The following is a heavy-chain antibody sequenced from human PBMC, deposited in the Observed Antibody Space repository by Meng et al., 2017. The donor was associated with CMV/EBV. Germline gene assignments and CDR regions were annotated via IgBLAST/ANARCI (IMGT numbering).Heavy chain of an antibody. V-gene: IGHV1-2*02. J-gene: IGHJ5*02. Sequence: QVQLVQSGAEVKKPGASVKVSCNASGYTFTGYYMHWVRQAPGQGLEWMGWINPNSGGTNYAQKFQGRVTMTRDTSISTAYMELSRLRSDDTAVYYCARDWAGVTTGGPRPYNWFDPWGQGTLVTVSS. CDR3: ARDWAGVTTGGPRPYNWFDP. CDR1: GYTFTGYY. CDR2: INPNSGGT. D-gene: IGHD4-11*01.